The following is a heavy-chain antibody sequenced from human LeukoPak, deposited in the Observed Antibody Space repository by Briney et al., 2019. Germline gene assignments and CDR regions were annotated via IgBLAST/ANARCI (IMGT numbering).Heavy chain of an antibody. Sequence: GGSLRLSCAASGFTFSSYAMHWVRQAPGKGLGWVAVISYDGSNKYYADSVKGRFTISRDNSKNTLYLQMNSLRAEDTAVYYCAREGIAAAGTVFDYWGQGTLVTVSS. CDR3: AREGIAAAGTVFDY. V-gene: IGHV3-30-3*01. CDR1: GFTFSSYA. CDR2: ISYDGSNK. J-gene: IGHJ4*02. D-gene: IGHD6-13*01.